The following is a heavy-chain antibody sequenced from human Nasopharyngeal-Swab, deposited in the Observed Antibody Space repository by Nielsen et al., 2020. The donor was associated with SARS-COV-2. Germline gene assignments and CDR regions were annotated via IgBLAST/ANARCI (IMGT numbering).Heavy chain of an antibody. V-gene: IGHV1-18*04. J-gene: IGHJ4*02. D-gene: IGHD5-18*01. CDR1: GYTFTSYG. CDR3: GRDQNGGYSYCYVPPGY. CDR2: ISAYNGNT. Sequence: ASVKVSCKASGYTFTSYGISWVRQAPGQGLEWMGWISAYNGNTNYAQKLQGRVTMTTDTSTRTAYMELRSLRSDDTAVYYCGRDQNGGYSYCYVPPGYWGQGTLVTVSS.